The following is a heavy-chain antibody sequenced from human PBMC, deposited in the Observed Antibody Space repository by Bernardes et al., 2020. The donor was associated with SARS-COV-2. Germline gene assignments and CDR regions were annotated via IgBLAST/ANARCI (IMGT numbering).Heavy chain of an antibody. J-gene: IGHJ6*02. CDR2: IKQDGSEK. V-gene: IGHV3-7*01. CDR3: VRESRPYYYYGMDV. Sequence: GGSLRLSCAASGFTFSSYWMSWVRQAPGKGLEWVANIKQDGSEKYYVDSVKGRFTISRDNAKNSLYLQMNSLRAEDTAVYYCVRESRPYYYYGMDVWGQGTTVTVSS. CDR1: GFTFSSYW.